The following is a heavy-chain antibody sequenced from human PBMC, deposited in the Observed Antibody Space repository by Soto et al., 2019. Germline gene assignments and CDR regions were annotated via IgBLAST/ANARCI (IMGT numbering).Heavy chain of an antibody. CDR2: IMPGFGTA. V-gene: IGHV1-69*01. CDR1: GGSFRNYG. CDR3: ARARDYDLLTAREYALDV. D-gene: IGHD3-9*01. J-gene: IGHJ6*02. Sequence: QVQLVQSGAEVKKPGSSVRVSCKVSGGSFRNYGITWVRQSPGQGLEWMGGIMPGFGTAVYAQKFQGRVTISADELTTTASLELRSLSSDDTAVYFCARARDYDLLTAREYALDVWGQGTTVTV.